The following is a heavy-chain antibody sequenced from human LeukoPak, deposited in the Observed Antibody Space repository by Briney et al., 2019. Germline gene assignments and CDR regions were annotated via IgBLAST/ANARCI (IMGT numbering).Heavy chain of an antibody. CDR3: ASQYYYGSGSYHYYYYMDV. CDR2: INHSGST. J-gene: IGHJ6*03. CDR1: GGSFIDYY. V-gene: IGHV4-34*01. D-gene: IGHD3-10*01. Sequence: SETLSLTCAVYGGSFIDYYWSWIRQPPGKGLEWIGEINHSGSTNYSPSLKSRVTISVDTSKNQFSLKLSSVTAADTAVYYCASQYYYGSGSYHYYYYMDVWGKGTTVTISS.